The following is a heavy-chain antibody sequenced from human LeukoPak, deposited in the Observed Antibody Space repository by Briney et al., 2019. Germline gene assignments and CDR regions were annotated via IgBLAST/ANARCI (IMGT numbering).Heavy chain of an antibody. CDR2: ITYDGSNQ. V-gene: IGHV3-30*04. Sequence: GRSLRLSCAASGLTFRSYAMHWFRQAPGKGLEWGAVITYDGSNQYYADSVKGRFPFSRDNSKNTLYLQMNSLRAEDTAVYYCARTVMVRGTRGLDYWGQGTLVTVSS. D-gene: IGHD3-10*01. J-gene: IGHJ4*02. CDR3: ARTVMVRGTRGLDY. CDR1: GLTFRSYA.